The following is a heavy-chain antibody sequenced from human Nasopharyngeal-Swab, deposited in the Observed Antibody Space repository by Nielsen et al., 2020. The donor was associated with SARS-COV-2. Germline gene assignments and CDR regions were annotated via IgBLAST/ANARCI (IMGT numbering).Heavy chain of an antibody. CDR3: ASDLSGRDDF. Sequence: SCVASGFTFSNYWMHWVRQAPGKGLVWVSRTDEYGTTINYADSVKGRFAISRDNAKNTLYLQMNSLRADDTAMYYCASDLSGRDDFWGQGTLVTVAS. CDR1: GFTFSNYW. J-gene: IGHJ4*02. D-gene: IGHD6-19*01. CDR2: TDEYGTTI. V-gene: IGHV3-74*01.